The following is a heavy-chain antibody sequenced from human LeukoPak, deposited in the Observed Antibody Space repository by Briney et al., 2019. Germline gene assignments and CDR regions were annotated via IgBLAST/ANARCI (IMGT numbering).Heavy chain of an antibody. CDR3: ARRQYYYDSSGYYFDY. Sequence: GESLKISCKGSGYSFTSYWIGWVRQMPGKGLEWMGIIYPGDSDTRYSPSFQGQVTISADKSTSTAYLQWSSLKASDTAMYYCARRQYYYDSSGYYFDYWGQGTLVTVSS. V-gene: IGHV5-51*01. CDR1: GYSFTSYW. D-gene: IGHD3-22*01. CDR2: IYPGDSDT. J-gene: IGHJ4*02.